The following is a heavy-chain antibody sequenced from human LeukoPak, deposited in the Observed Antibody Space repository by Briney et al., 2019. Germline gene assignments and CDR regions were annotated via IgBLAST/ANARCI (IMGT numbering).Heavy chain of an antibody. D-gene: IGHD3-9*01. V-gene: IGHV1-2*02. CDR3: ARSYYDILTGYYESYFDY. J-gene: IGHJ4*02. CDR2: LNPNSGGT. Sequence: ASVKVSCKASGYTFTGYSMHWVRQAPGQGLEWMGWLNPNSGGTNYAQKFQGRVTMTRDTFISTAYMELSSLRSDDTAVYYCARSYYDILTGYYESYFDYWGQGTLVTVSS. CDR1: GYTFTGYS.